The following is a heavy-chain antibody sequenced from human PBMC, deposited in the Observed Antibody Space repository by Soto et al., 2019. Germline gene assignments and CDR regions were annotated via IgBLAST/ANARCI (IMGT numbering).Heavy chain of an antibody. D-gene: IGHD3-3*01. CDR2: IYYSGSN. CDR3: ARDFWSGEYYYYYGMDV. CDR1: GSSIISSSSS. Sequence: PSETLSLTCTVSGSSIISSSSSWGLIRQPPGKGLEWIGSIYYSGSNYYNPSLKSRVTISVDTSKNQFSLKLSSVTAADTAVYYCARDFWSGEYYYYYGMDVWGQGTTVS. J-gene: IGHJ6*02. V-gene: IGHV4-39*02.